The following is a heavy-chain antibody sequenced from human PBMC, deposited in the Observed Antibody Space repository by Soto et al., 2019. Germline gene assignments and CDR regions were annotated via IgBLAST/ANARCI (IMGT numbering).Heavy chain of an antibody. CDR3: ARDSPAVIAAFDY. V-gene: IGHV3-21*01. D-gene: IGHD6-6*01. CDR2: ISSSSSYI. J-gene: IGHJ4*02. CDR1: GFTFSSYS. Sequence: EVQLVESGGGLVKPGGSLRLSCAASGFTFSSYSMNWVRQAPGKGLEWVSSISSSSSYIYYADSVKGRFTISRDNAKNSLYLQMNSLRAKNTAVYYCARDSPAVIAAFDYWGQGTLVTVSS.